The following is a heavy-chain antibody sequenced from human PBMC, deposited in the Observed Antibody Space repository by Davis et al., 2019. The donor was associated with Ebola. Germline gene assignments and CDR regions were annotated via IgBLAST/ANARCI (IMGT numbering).Heavy chain of an antibody. Sequence: GESLKISCAASGFTFSSYGMHWVRQAPGKGLEWVAVISYDGSNKYYADSVKGRFTISRDNSKNTLYLQMNSLRAEDTAVYYCAKPDRSSWYVDYWGQGTLVTVSS. D-gene: IGHD6-13*01. CDR1: GFTFSSYG. CDR2: ISYDGSNK. V-gene: IGHV3-30*18. CDR3: AKPDRSSWYVDY. J-gene: IGHJ4*02.